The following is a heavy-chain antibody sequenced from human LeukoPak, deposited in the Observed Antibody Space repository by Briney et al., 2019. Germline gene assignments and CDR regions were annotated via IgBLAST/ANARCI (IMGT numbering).Heavy chain of an antibody. J-gene: IGHJ6*04. Sequence: GGSLRLSCAASGFTFSSYAMNWVRQAPGKGLEWVSYISSSGSTIYYADSVKGRFTISRDNAKNSLYLQMNSLRAEGTAVYYCAELGITMIGGVWGKGTTVTISS. CDR2: ISSSGSTI. CDR3: AELGITMIGGV. V-gene: IGHV3-48*03. D-gene: IGHD3-10*02. CDR1: GFTFSSYA.